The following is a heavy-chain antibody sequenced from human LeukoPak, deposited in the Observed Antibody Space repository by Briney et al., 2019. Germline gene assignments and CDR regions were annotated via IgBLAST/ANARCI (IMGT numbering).Heavy chain of an antibody. CDR2: FHSGGST. V-gene: IGHV3-66*02. CDR3: ARDRYSYGFALDC. J-gene: IGHJ4*02. D-gene: IGHD5-18*01. Sequence: GWSLRLSCAASGFTVSDEYMTWVRQAPGKGLEWVSVFHSGGSTYYADSVKGRFTISRDSSKNTLSLQMNSLRAEDSAVYYCARDRYSYGFALDCWGQGTLVTVSS. CDR1: GFTVSDEY.